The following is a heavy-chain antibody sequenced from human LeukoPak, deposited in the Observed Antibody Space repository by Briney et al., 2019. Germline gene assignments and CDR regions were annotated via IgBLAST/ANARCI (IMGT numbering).Heavy chain of an antibody. J-gene: IGHJ4*02. CDR1: GFTFSSYA. CDR2: ISYDGSNK. D-gene: IGHD1-26*01. V-gene: IGHV3-30-3*01. Sequence: GGSLRLSCAASGFTFSSYAMHWVRQAPGKGLEWVAVISYDGSNKYYADSVKGRFTISRDNSKNTLYLQMNSLRAEDTAVYYCAKGPLGGSYLEFDYWGQGTLVTVSS. CDR3: AKGPLGGSYLEFDY.